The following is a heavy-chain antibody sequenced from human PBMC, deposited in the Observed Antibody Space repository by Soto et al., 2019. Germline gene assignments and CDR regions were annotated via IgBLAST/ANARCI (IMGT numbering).Heavy chain of an antibody. D-gene: IGHD5-12*01. CDR1: GGTFSSYA. V-gene: IGHV1-18*01. CDR3: ARHHGPTTSENWFEP. Sequence: ASVKVSCKASGGTFSSYAISWVRQAPGQGLEWRGWLSTYSGDTKYAQKFQGRVTMTTDTSTTTAYLELRSLRSDDTAVYYCARHHGPTTSENWFEPWGQGTMVTVSS. CDR2: LSTYSGDT. J-gene: IGHJ5*02.